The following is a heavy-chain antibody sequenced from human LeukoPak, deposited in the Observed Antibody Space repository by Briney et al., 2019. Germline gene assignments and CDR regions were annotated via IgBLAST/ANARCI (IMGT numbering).Heavy chain of an antibody. V-gene: IGHV3-NL1*01. CDR1: GFTFSSYG. CDR2: IYSDNA. J-gene: IGHJ4*02. CDR3: ARRAGAYSHPYDY. D-gene: IGHD4/OR15-4a*01. Sequence: PGGSLRLSCAASGFTFSSYGMHWVRQAPGKGLEGVSFIYSDNAHYSDSVKGRFTISRDNSKNTLYLHMNSLRAEDTAVYYCARRAGAYSHPYDYWGQGTLVTVSS.